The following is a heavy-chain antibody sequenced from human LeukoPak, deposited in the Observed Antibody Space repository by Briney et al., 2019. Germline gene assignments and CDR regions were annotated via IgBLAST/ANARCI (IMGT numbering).Heavy chain of an antibody. J-gene: IGHJ4*02. CDR2: IYYSGST. D-gene: IGHD6-19*01. V-gene: IGHV4-39*07. CDR1: GGSISSSSYY. CDR3: ARDGIAVAGTFDY. Sequence: SETLSLTCTVSGGSISSSSYYWGWIRQPPGKGLEWIGSIYYSGSTYYNPSLKSRVTISVDTSKNQFSLKLSSVTAADTAVYYCARDGIAVAGTFDYWGQGTLVTVSS.